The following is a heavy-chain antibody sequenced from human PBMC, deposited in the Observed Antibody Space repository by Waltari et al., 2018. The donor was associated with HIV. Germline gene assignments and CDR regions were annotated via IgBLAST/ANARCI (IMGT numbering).Heavy chain of an antibody. Sequence: QVQLVQSGAEVKKPGASVKVSCKASGYTFTSYAMHWVRLAPGQRLEWMGWINAGNGNTKYSQKFQGRVTITRDTSASTAYMELSSLRSEDTAVYYCARDYDSSGYFGVYFDYWGQGTLVTVSS. CDR2: INAGNGNT. CDR3: ARDYDSSGYFGVYFDY. CDR1: GYTFTSYA. D-gene: IGHD3-22*01. V-gene: IGHV1-3*01. J-gene: IGHJ4*02.